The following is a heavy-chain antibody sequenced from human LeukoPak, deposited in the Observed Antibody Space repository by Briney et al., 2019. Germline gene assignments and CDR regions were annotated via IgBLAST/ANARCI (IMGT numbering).Heavy chain of an antibody. CDR2: IYWDDDK. D-gene: IGHD1-7*01. CDR3: AHRRYLYGSWNYGSFDI. CDR1: GFSLTTSGVG. J-gene: IGHJ3*02. Sequence: SGPTLVKPTQTLALTCTFSGFSLTTSGVGVGWIRQSPGKALEWLALIYWDDDKRYSPSLRSRLTIAKDTSKNQVVLTMITMDPVGTGTYYCAHRRYLYGSWNYGSFDIWGQGTMVTVSS. V-gene: IGHV2-5*02.